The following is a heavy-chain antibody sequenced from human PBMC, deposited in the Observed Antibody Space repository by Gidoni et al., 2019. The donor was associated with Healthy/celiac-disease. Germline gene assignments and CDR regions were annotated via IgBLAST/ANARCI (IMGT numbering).Heavy chain of an antibody. D-gene: IGHD6-6*01. CDR1: GGSFSGYY. CDR3: ARGGKLGPFDY. CDR2: INHSGST. V-gene: IGHV4-34*01. Sequence: QVQLQQWGAGLLKPSETLSLTCAVYGGSFSGYYWSWIRQPPGKGLEWSGEINHSGSTNYNPSLKSRVTISVDTSKNQFSLKLSSVTAADTAVYYCARGGKLGPFDYWGQGTLVTVSS. J-gene: IGHJ4*02.